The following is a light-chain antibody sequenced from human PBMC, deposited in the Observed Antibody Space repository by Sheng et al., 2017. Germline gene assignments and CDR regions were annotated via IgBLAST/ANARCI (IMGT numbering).Light chain of an antibody. Sequence: EVVLTQSPATLSLSPGERATLSCRASQSVSNYLVWYQQKPGQAPRLLIYGASTRATGIPARFSGSGSGTEFTLTISSLQSEDFAVYYCQQYGNLPPTFGGGTKVEIK. CDR2: GAS. J-gene: IGKJ4*01. V-gene: IGKV3-15*01. CDR3: QQYGNLPPT. CDR1: QSVSNY.